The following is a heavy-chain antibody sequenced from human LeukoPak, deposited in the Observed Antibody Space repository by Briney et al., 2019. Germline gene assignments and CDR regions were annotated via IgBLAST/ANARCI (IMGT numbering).Heavy chain of an antibody. Sequence: GGSLRLSCAASGFTFSSYVMSWVRQAPGKGLEWVSAVSGNGGTTYYADSVKGRFTISRDSSKNTLYLRMSSPRAEDTAIYYCTKGAPDASYLYYFDYWGQGTLVTVSS. J-gene: IGHJ4*02. V-gene: IGHV3-23*01. D-gene: IGHD2-21*01. CDR2: VSGNGGTT. CDR1: GFTFSSYV. CDR3: TKGAPDASYLYYFDY.